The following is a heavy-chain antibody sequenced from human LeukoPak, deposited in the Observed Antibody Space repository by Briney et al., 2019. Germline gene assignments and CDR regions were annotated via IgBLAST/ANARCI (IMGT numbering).Heavy chain of an antibody. CDR2: ISSSSSYI. D-gene: IGHD3-3*01. V-gene: IGHV3-21*01. CDR1: GFTFSSYS. CDR3: ASLVSSGEMDV. J-gene: IGHJ6*02. Sequence: GGSLRLSCAASGFTFSSYSMNWVRQAPGKRLEWVSSISSSSSYIYYADSVKGRFTISRDNAKNSLYLQMNSLRAEDTAVYYCASLVSSGEMDVWGQGTTVTVSS.